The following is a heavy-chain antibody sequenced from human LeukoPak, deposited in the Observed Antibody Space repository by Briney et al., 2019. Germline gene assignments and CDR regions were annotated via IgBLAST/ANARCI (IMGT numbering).Heavy chain of an antibody. CDR3: ARDPGGWGNFDY. J-gene: IGHJ4*02. D-gene: IGHD6-19*01. Sequence: GGSLRLSCAVSGFTVTTNSMSWVRQAPGKGVKWVSVIYSGGSTYYSDSVKGRFTISRDSSKNTLYLQMNSLRAGDTAVYYCARDPGGWGNFDYWGQGTLVTVSS. CDR1: GFTVTTNS. CDR2: IYSGGST. V-gene: IGHV3-66*01.